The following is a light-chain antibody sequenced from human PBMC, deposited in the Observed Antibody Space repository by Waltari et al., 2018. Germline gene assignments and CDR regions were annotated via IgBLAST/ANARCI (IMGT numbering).Light chain of an antibody. V-gene: IGKV1-5*03. CDR1: QGVRTW. J-gene: IGKJ2*01. CDR3: QQCNTYS. CDR2: KAS. Sequence: DIQMTQSPSTLSASVGDRVTITCRASQGVRTWLAWYQQNPGKAPKLLIYKASSLESGVSSRFSGSGSGTDFTLTISNLQPDDFATYYCQQCNTYSFGQGTRLEIK.